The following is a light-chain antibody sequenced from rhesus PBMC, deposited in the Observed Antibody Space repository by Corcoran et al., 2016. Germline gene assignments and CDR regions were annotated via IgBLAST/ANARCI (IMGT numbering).Light chain of an antibody. V-gene: IGKV1-74*01. J-gene: IGKJ3*01. Sequence: DIQMTQSPSSLSASVGDRVTITCRASENVNNYLHWYQQKPGKAPKLLIYAASTLQSGVPSRFSGSGSGTDYTFTISSLQPEDVATYYCQQSYGTPFTFGPGTKLDIK. CDR2: AAS. CDR3: QQSYGTPFT. CDR1: ENVNNY.